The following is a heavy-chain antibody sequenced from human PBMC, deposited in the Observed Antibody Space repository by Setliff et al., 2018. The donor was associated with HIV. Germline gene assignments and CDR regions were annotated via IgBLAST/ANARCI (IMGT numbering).Heavy chain of an antibody. CDR1: GGSIRSSSYY. CDR3: AKDRIFGAVIKGAFDI. D-gene: IGHD3-3*02. V-gene: IGHV4-39*07. Sequence: SETLSLTCTVSGGSIRSSSYYWGWIRQPPGKGLEWIGSVYYSGSTYYNPSLESRVTISADMSKNTLYLQMKSLRAEDTAVYYCAKDRIFGAVIKGAFDIWGQGTKVTVSS. J-gene: IGHJ3*02. CDR2: VYYSGST.